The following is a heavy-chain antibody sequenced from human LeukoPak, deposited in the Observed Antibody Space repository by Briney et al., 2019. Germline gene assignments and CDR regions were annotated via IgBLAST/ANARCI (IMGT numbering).Heavy chain of an antibody. CDR1: GFTFSSYG. Sequence: GGSLRLSCAASGFTFSSYGMHWVRQAPGKGLEWVAVISYDGSNKYYADSVKGRFTISRDNSKNTLYLQMNSLRAEDTAVYYCAKSRSVKYYYDSSGYYYGFDYWGQGTLVTVSS. J-gene: IGHJ4*02. CDR2: ISYDGSNK. V-gene: IGHV3-30*18. D-gene: IGHD3-22*01. CDR3: AKSRSVKYYYDSSGYYYGFDY.